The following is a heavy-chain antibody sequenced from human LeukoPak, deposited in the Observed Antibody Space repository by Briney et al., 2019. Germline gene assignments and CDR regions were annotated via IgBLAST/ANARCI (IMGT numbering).Heavy chain of an antibody. J-gene: IGHJ4*02. CDR2: IKRKVDGGTR. CDR3: TTDTESPYYYDSSV. Sequence: GGSLRLSCAASGFTLSNAWMSWVRQAPGKGGEWVGRIKRKVDGGTRDYAARGKCSFTIARGDQKKTLYGQINRPKPEATAVYYCTTDTESPYYYDSSVWGQGTLVTVSS. V-gene: IGHV3-15*01. D-gene: IGHD3-22*01. CDR1: GFTLSNAW.